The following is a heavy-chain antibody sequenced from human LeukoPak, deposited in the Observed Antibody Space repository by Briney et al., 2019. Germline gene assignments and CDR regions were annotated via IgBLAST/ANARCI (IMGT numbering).Heavy chain of an antibody. CDR3: ARGPSGYHNT. J-gene: IGHJ4*02. V-gene: IGHV3-74*01. D-gene: IGHD5-12*01. CDR2: INSDGINT. Sequence: PGGSLRLSCAAPGFTFSNYWMHWVRQAPGKGLVWVSRINSDGINTSYADSVKGRFTISRDNSKNTLYLQMNSLRAEDTAVYYCARGPSGYHNTGGQGTLVTVSS. CDR1: GFTFSNYW.